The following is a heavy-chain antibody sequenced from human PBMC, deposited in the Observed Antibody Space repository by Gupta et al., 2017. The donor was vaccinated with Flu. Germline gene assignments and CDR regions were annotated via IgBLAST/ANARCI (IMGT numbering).Heavy chain of an antibody. Sequence: DSVRGRFTFSRDNSKNTRYLQMSSLRVEDTAVYYCVRERGPFDGFDIWGQWTMVTVSS. D-gene: IGHD3-10*01. J-gene: IGHJ3*02. CDR3: VRERGPFDGFDI. V-gene: IGHV3-30*07.